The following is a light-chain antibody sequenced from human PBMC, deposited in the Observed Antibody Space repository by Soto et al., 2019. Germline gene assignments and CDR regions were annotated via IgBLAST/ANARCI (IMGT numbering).Light chain of an antibody. Sequence: EIVWTQSPGTLSMSPGERATLSCTASRTVDSTYLAWYQQKPGQAPRLLIYAVSDRATGTPDRFSGSGSGTDFTLTISRLEPEDFVVYYCQQRSNWPPITFGQGTRLEIK. CDR1: RTVDSTY. CDR3: QQRSNWPPIT. J-gene: IGKJ5*01. V-gene: IGKV3D-20*02. CDR2: AVS.